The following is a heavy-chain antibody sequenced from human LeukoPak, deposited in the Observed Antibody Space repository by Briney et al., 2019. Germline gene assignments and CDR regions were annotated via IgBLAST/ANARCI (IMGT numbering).Heavy chain of an antibody. CDR1: GGSFSGYY. CDR3: ARNPRRTTMVRGVIMNY. Sequence: PSETLSLTCAVYGGSFSGYYWSWIHQPPGKGLEWIGEINHSGSTNYNPSLKSRVTISVDTSKNQFSLKLSSVTAADTAVYYCARNPRRTTMVRGVIMNYWGQGTLVTVSS. V-gene: IGHV4-34*01. J-gene: IGHJ4*02. CDR2: INHSGST. D-gene: IGHD3-10*01.